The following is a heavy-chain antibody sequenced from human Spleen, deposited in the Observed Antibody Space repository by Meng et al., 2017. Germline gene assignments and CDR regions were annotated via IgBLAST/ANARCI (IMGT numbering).Heavy chain of an antibody. V-gene: IGHV4-61*02. Sequence: SETLSLTCTVSGDSISSGNFHWNWIRQPAGKGLEWRGRIYISGTTNYNPSLKSRVTISVDTSKNQFSLKLSSVTAADTAVYYCARGKLPDYYYYYGMDVWGQGTTVTVSS. CDR2: IYISGTT. D-gene: IGHD5-24*01. CDR1: GDSISSGNFH. CDR3: ARGKLPDYYYYYGMDV. J-gene: IGHJ6*02.